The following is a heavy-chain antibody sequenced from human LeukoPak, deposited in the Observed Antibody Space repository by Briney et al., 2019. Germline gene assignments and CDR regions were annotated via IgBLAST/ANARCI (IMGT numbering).Heavy chain of an antibody. V-gene: IGHV4-61*02. J-gene: IGHJ4*02. D-gene: IGHD3-22*01. CDR3: ARALRTTETYYYDSSGYYLDY. CDR1: GGSISSGSYY. CDR2: IYASGST. Sequence: PSQTLSLTCTVSGGSISSGSYYWSWIRQPAGKGLKWIGRIYASGSTNYNPSLKSRVTISVDTSKNQFSLKLSSVTAADTAVYYCARALRTTETYYYDSSGYYLDYWGQGTLVTVSS.